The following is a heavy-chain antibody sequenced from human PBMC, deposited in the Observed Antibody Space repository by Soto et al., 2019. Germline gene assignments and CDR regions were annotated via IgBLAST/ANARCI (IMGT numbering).Heavy chain of an antibody. D-gene: IGHD6-19*01. CDR3: ARDSVRLAVAGTPTDY. Sequence: EVQLVESGGGLVKPGGSLRLSCAASGFTFSSYSMNWVRQAPGKGLEWVSSISSSSSYIYYADSVKGRFTISRDNAKNSLYLQMNRLRAEDTAVYYCARDSVRLAVAGTPTDYWGQGTLVTVSS. CDR2: ISSSSSYI. J-gene: IGHJ4*02. CDR1: GFTFSSYS. V-gene: IGHV3-21*01.